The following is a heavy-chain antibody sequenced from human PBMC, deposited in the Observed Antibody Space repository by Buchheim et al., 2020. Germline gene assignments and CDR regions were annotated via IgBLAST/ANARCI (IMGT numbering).Heavy chain of an antibody. CDR1: GFTFSSYG. V-gene: IGHV3-30*18. Sequence: QVQLVESGGGVVQPGRSLRLSCAASGFTFSSYGMHWVRQAPGKGLEWVAVISYDGSNKYYADSVKGRFTISRDNSKNTLYLKMNSLRAEDTAVYYCAKGPHYYGLGSYYAGEWNFDYWGQGTL. CDR3: AKGPHYYGLGSYYAGEWNFDY. CDR2: ISYDGSNK. J-gene: IGHJ4*02. D-gene: IGHD3-10*01.